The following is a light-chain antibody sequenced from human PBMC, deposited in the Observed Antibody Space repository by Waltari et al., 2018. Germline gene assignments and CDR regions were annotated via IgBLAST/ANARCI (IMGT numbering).Light chain of an antibody. CDR1: QSVRDNY. CDR2: DAS. CDR3: QQYSTPYT. Sequence: ETVLTQSPGTLSLSPGERATLSCRASQSVRDNYLAWYQQKPGQAPRLLIYDASSRATGIPDRFSGSGSGTDFTLTISRLEPEDFAVYYGQQYSTPYTFGQGTKLE. V-gene: IGKV3-20*01. J-gene: IGKJ2*01.